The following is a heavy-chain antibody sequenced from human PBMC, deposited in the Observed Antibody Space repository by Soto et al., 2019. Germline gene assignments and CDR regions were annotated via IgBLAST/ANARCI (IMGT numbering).Heavy chain of an antibody. CDR3: ARRLTTTVTAMGY. J-gene: IGHJ4*02. Sequence: QVQLEESGGGVVQPGRSLRLSCKGSGFTFSSFAIQWVRQAPGKGLEWVAAISDDGTNKYTADSVKGRFTISRANSRNTVYLQVNSLRIEDTAVYYCARRLTTTVTAMGYWGQGTPVTVSS. D-gene: IGHD2-21*02. V-gene: IGHV3-30*04. CDR2: ISDDGTNK. CDR1: GFTFSSFA.